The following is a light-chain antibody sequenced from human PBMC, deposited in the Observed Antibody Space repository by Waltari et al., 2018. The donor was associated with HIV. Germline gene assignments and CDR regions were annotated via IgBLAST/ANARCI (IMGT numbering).Light chain of an antibody. CDR2: EVS. CDR3: SSYAGSNNLV. J-gene: IGLJ2*01. Sequence: PGQSVTISCTGTSSDVGGYNYVSWYRHHPGKAPKLMIYEVSKRPSGVPDRFSGSKSGNTASLTVSGLQAEDEADYYCSSYAGSNNLVFGGGTKLTVL. V-gene: IGLV2-8*01. CDR1: SSDVGGYNY.